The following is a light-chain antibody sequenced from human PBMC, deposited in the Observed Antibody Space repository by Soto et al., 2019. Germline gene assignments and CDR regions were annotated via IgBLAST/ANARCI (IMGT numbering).Light chain of an antibody. CDR3: ETWYSNTHKV. J-gene: IGLJ3*02. CDR1: SGHSTYI. V-gene: IGLV4-60*02. Sequence: QPVLTQSSSASASLGSSVKLTCILGSGHSTYIIAWHQQQPGKAPRFLMTLDRSGSYNRGSGVPDRFSDSSSGADRYLTISNLQFEDEGDYYCETWYSNTHKVFGGGTKLTVL. CDR2: LDRSGSY.